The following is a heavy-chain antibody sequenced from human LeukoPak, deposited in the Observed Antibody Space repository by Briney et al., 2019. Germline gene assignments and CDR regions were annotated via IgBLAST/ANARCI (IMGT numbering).Heavy chain of an antibody. CDR2: ISWNSGSI. Sequence: PGGSLRLSCEASGFTFTTYSMTWVRQTPGEGLEWVSGISWNSGSIGYADSVKGRFTISRDNAKNSLYLQMNSLRAEDTALYYCAKDIAVAGMTFWYFDLWGRGTLVTVSS. V-gene: IGHV3-9*01. D-gene: IGHD6-19*01. J-gene: IGHJ2*01. CDR3: AKDIAVAGMTFWYFDL. CDR1: GFTFTTYS.